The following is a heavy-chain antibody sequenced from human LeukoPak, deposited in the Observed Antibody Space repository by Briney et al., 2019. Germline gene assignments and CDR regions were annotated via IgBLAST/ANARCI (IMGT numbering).Heavy chain of an antibody. D-gene: IGHD2-15*01. CDR2: SSSSSNTI. CDR3: AKELYSWYYDY. CDR1: GFTLSSYS. Sequence: GGSLRLSCAASGFTLSSYSMNWVRQAPGKGLECVSFSSSSSNTILYADSVKGRFSISRDNSKNTLYLHMKSLTAEDTAIYYCAKELYSWYYDYWGQGTLVTVSS. V-gene: IGHV3-48*01. J-gene: IGHJ4*02.